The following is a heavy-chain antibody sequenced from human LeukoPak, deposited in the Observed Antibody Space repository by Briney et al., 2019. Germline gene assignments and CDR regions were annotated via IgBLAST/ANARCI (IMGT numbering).Heavy chain of an antibody. Sequence: SETLSLTCIVSGGSISSGDYYWSWIRQPPGKGLEWIGYIHYTGSTYYNPSLKSRVTISADTSKNQFSLNLSSVTAADTAVYYCARAERYFDWLSFDYWGQGTLVTVSS. D-gene: IGHD3-9*01. CDR2: IHYTGST. J-gene: IGHJ4*02. CDR1: GGSISSGDYY. CDR3: ARAERYFDWLSFDY. V-gene: IGHV4-30-4*01.